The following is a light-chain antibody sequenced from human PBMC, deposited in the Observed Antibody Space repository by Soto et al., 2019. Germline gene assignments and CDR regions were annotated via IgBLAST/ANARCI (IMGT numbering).Light chain of an antibody. CDR1: QSISSW. J-gene: IGKJ1*01. V-gene: IGKV1-5*01. CDR3: QQYNSYSPWT. Sequence: DIQMTQSPATLSASVGDRVTITCRASQSISSWLAWYQQKPGKAPKLLIYDASSLESGVPSRFSGSGSGTEFTLTSSSRQPDDFATYYCQQYNSYSPWTFGQGTKVEIK. CDR2: DAS.